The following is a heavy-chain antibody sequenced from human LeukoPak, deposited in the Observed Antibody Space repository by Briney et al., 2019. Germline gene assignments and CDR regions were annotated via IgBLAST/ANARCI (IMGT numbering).Heavy chain of an antibody. CDR2: IYWDDDK. V-gene: IGHV2-5*02. CDR1: GFSLSTSGVG. D-gene: IGHD3-22*01. Sequence: SGPTLVKPTQTLTLTCTFSGFSLSTSGVGVGWIRQPPGKALERLALIYWDDDKRYSPSLKSRLTITKDTSKNQVVLTMTNMDPVDTATYYCAHKGYYYDSSGYYKQYYFDYWGQGTLVTVSS. CDR3: AHKGYYYDSSGYYKQYYFDY. J-gene: IGHJ4*02.